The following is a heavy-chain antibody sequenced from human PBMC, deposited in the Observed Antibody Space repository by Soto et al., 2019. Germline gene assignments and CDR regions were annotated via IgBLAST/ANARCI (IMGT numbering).Heavy chain of an antibody. V-gene: IGHV3-23*01. CDR2: IDGSGGDT. Sequence: EVQLLESGGGLVQPGGSLRLSCAASGFTFSSYAMAWFRQAPGTGLEWVSGIDGSGGDTSFADSVKGRFSISRDNSKKMLYLHMNSLRAEDTARYYCAKEMVAAAYVETSPFDFWGQGTLVTVSS. CDR1: GFTFSSYA. CDR3: AKEMVAAAYVETSPFDF. D-gene: IGHD2-15*01. J-gene: IGHJ4*02.